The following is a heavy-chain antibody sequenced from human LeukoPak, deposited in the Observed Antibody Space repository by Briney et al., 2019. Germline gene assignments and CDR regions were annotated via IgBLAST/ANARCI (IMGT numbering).Heavy chain of an antibody. CDR2: INHSGSA. Sequence: PSETLSLTCAVYGGSFSGYYWSWIRQPPGKGLEWIGEINHSGSANYNPSLKSRVTVSVDTSKNQFSLKLSSVTAADTAVYYCARLGGYYYDSSGYAFDYWGQGTLVTVSS. CDR1: GGSFSGYY. CDR3: ARLGGYYYDSSGYAFDY. D-gene: IGHD3-22*01. V-gene: IGHV4-34*01. J-gene: IGHJ4*02.